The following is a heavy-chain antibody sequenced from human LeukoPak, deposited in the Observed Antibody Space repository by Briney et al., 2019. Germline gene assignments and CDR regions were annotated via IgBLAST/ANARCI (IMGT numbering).Heavy chain of an antibody. D-gene: IGHD5-12*01. J-gene: IGHJ4*02. CDR2: ISSGSSYI. CDR3: ARGKAVAWDY. Sequence: PGGSLRLSCAASGFTFSSYSMTWVRQAPGKGLEWVSSISSGSSYIYYADSVKGRFTISRDNAKNSLYLQMNSLRAEDTAVYYCARGKAVAWDYWGQGTLVTVSS. V-gene: IGHV3-21*01. CDR1: GFTFSSYS.